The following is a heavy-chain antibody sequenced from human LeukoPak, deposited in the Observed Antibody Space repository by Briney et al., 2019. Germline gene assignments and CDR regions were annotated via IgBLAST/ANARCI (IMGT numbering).Heavy chain of an antibody. CDR1: RFTYSIYA. J-gene: IGHJ6*03. CDR2: IIDSGDIT. CDR3: AKLGGQEVYNYYVGV. D-gene: IGHD3-16*01. Sequence: GRTLRPYCEASRFTYSIYATIWVPQAPAKRLETFSGIIDSGDITYYANSVKGRFTISRDNSKNTLYLQMNSLRAEDTAVYYCAKLGGQEVYNYYVGVWGKGATVAVSS. V-gene: IGHV3-23*01.